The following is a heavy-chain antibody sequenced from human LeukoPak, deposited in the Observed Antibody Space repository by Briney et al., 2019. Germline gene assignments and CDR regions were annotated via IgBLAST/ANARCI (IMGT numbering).Heavy chain of an antibody. J-gene: IGHJ4*02. D-gene: IGHD5-24*01. CDR2: ISGSGDRT. V-gene: IGHV3-53*01. CDR1: GFTVSSNY. CDR3: TRVGYIDEGIDY. Sequence: GGSLRLSCAASGFTVSSNYMSWVRQAPGKGLEWVSGISGSGDRTYYADAVKGRFTISRDNSKNTVYLQMDSLRAEDTAIYYCTRVGYIDEGIDYWGQGTLVTVSS.